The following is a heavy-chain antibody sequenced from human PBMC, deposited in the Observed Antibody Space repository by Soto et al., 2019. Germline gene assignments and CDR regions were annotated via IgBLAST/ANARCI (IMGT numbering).Heavy chain of an antibody. V-gene: IGHV4-39*01. CDR1: GGSISGTSYY. CDR2: IYYSGST. D-gene: IGHD6-6*01. J-gene: IGHJ4*02. CDR3: ARHSKSSSVDY. Sequence: SETLSLTCTVSGGSISGTSYYWDWIRQPPGKGLEWIGTIYYSGSTYYNPSLKSRVTISVDTSKNQVSLKLSSVTAADTAVYYCARHSKSSSVDYWGQGTLVTVSS.